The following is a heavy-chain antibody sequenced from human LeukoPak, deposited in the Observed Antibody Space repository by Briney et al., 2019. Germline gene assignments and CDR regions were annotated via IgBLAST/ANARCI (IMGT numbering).Heavy chain of an antibody. D-gene: IGHD5-24*01. CDR3: AKDPGVGRWLQFGY. J-gene: IGHJ4*02. CDR2: ISGSGGST. Sequence: GVSLRLSCAASGFTVSSNYMSWVRQAPGKGLEWVSAISGSGGSTYYADSVKGRFTISRDNSKHTLYLQMNSLRAEDTAVYYCAKDPGVGRWLQFGYWGQGTLVTVSS. V-gene: IGHV3-23*01. CDR1: GFTVSSNY.